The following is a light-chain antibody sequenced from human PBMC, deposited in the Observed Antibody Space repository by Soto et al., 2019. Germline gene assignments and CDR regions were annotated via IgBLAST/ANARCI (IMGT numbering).Light chain of an antibody. Sequence: QSVLTQPASVSGSPGQSITISCSGTSSDIGAYNYVSWYQQHPGKAPKLMIYDVATRPSGVSDRFSASKSGNTASLTISGLQAEDEADYYCSSYTTSVTWVFGGGTKLT. CDR1: SSDIGAYNY. V-gene: IGLV2-14*01. CDR3: SSYTTSVTWV. J-gene: IGLJ3*02. CDR2: DVA.